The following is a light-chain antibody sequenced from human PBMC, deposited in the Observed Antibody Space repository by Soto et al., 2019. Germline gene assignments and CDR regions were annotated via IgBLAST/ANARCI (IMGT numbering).Light chain of an antibody. Sequence: QAVVTQPPSVSGAPGQRVTISCTGSSSNIGAGYDVHWYQQLPGTAPKRLIYGNSNRPSGVPDRFSGSKSGTSASLAITGLQAEAESYYSCQSYDSSLSGSVVFGGGTKLTVL. J-gene: IGLJ2*01. CDR1: SSNIGAGYD. V-gene: IGLV1-40*01. CDR3: QSYDSSLSGSVV. CDR2: GNS.